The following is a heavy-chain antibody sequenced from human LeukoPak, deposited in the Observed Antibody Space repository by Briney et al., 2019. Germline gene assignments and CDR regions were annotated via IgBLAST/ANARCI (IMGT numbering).Heavy chain of an antibody. V-gene: IGHV3-7*01. CDR3: ARELRSGRYLFAG. CDR1: GFSFGSYW. D-gene: IGHD3-10*01. Sequence: GGSLRLSCAASGFSFGSYWMSWVRQAPGKGLEWVANINQDESENYYVDSVKGRFTISRDNAKKSLYLQMNSLRAEDTAVYYCARELRSGRYLFAGWGQGTLVTVSS. CDR2: INQDESEN. J-gene: IGHJ4*02.